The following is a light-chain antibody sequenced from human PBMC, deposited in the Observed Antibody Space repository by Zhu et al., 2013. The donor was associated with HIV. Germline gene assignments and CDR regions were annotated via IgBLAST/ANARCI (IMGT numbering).Light chain of an antibody. CDR3: QQYGSSPLT. CDR2: GAS. V-gene: IGKV3-20*01. Sequence: EIVLTQSPGTLSLSPGERATVSCRASQSVSHFLAWYQQKSGQPPRLLIYGASSRASGIPDRFSGSGSGTDFTLSISRLDSEDFAIYYCQQYGSSPLTFGGGTTVES. CDR1: QSVSHF. J-gene: IGKJ4*01.